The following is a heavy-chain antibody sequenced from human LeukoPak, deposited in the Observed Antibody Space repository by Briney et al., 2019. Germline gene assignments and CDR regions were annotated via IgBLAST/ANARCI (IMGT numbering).Heavy chain of an antibody. D-gene: IGHD1-26*01. J-gene: IGHJ3*02. Sequence: GGSLRLSCAASGFTVSSNEMSWVRQAPGKGLEWVSSISGGSTYYADSRKGRFTISRDNSKNTLYLQMNSLRAEDTAVYYCAKGGSYRDAFDIWGQGTMVTVSS. CDR2: ISGGST. CDR3: AKGGSYRDAFDI. V-gene: IGHV3-38-3*01. CDR1: GFTVSSNE.